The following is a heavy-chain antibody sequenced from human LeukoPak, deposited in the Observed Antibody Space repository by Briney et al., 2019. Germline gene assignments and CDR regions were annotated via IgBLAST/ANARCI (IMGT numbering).Heavy chain of an antibody. V-gene: IGHV1-18*04. J-gene: IGHJ6*02. CDR2: ISAYNGNT. CDR3: ARARAGSSYYYGMDV. D-gene: IGHD3-10*01. CDR1: GYTFTSYG. Sequence: ASVKVSCKASGYTFTSYGISWVRQAPGQGLEWMGWISAYNGNTNYAQKLQGTVTVTTDTSTSTAYMELRSLRFDDTAVYYCARARAGSSYYYGMDVWGQGTTVTVSS.